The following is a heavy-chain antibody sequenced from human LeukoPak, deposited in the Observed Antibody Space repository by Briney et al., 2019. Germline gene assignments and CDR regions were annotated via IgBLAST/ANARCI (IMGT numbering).Heavy chain of an antibody. CDR2: VGPYNRKT. J-gene: IGHJ4*02. Sequence: GASVKVSCKASGYAFSSYGIGWVRQAPGQGLEWMGWVGPYNRKTNYSQKFQGRVTMTTDTSTKTAYLEIWTLRPADTAVYSCTRGAPRAFRHFYFPYWGRGPLVTFSS. CDR1: GYAFSSYG. CDR3: TRGAPRAFRHFYFPY. V-gene: IGHV1-18*01.